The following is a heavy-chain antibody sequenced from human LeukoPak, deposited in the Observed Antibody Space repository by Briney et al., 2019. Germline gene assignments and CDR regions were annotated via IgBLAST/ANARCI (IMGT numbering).Heavy chain of an antibody. CDR1: GFTFRSYW. J-gene: IGHJ4*02. Sequence: PGGSLRLSREASGFTFRSYWMHWVRQAPGRGLVWVSSMKSDGSSRSYADSVKGRFTISRDNTKNTLYLQMSSLIAADTAVYYCTRGGSYGDFWGQGTLVTVSS. CDR3: TRGGSYGDF. D-gene: IGHD3-16*01. CDR2: MKSDGSSR. V-gene: IGHV3-74*01.